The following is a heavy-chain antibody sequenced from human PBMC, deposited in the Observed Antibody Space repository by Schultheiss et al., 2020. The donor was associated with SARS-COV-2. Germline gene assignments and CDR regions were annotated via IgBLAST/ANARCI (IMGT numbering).Heavy chain of an antibody. J-gene: IGHJ4*02. CDR1: GFTFSSYA. Sequence: GGSLRLSCAASGFTFSSYAMSWVRQAPGKGLEWVSVIYSGGSTYYADSVKGRFTISRDNSKNTLYLQMNSLRAEDTAVYYCARVNTMVRGVTHDYWGQGTLVTVSS. V-gene: IGHV3-66*02. D-gene: IGHD3-10*01. CDR2: IYSGGST. CDR3: ARVNTMVRGVTHDY.